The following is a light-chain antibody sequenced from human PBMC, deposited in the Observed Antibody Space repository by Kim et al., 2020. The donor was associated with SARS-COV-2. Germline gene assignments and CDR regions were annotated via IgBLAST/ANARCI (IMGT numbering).Light chain of an antibody. J-gene: IGLJ2*01. CDR2: DND. V-gene: IGLV1-51*01. Sequence: PGQKVTIPCSGSSIGNNYVSWYQHIAGTVPKLLIYDNDKRPSGIPDRFSGSKSGASAALDITGLQTGDEAEYFCGTWDTMLDTPFIFGSGTQLTVL. CDR3: GTWDTMLDTPFI. CDR1: SIGNNY.